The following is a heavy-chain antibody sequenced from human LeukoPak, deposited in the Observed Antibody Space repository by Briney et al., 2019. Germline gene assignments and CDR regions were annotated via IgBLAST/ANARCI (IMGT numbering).Heavy chain of an antibody. D-gene: IGHD3-22*01. J-gene: IGHJ4*02. CDR1: GYTFTSYG. Sequence: GASVKVSCKDSGYTFTSYGISWVRQAPGQGLEWMGWISAYNGNTNYAQKLQGRVTMTTDTSTSTAYMELRSLRSDDTAVYYCARDRRSSRYYYDSSGYSDYWGQGTLVTVSS. CDR3: ARDRRSSRYYYDSSGYSDY. V-gene: IGHV1-18*01. CDR2: ISAYNGNT.